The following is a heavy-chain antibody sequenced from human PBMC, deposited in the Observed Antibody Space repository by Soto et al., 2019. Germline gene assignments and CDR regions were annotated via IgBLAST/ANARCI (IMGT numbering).Heavy chain of an antibody. J-gene: IGHJ6*03. CDR3: ARDPVSRHYDFWSGPQYYYYMDV. CDR2: MNPNSGNT. V-gene: IGHV1-8*03. CDR1: GYSFTSYA. D-gene: IGHD3-3*01. Sequence: ASVKLSCTASGYSFTSYAINWVRQATGQGLEWMGWMNPNSGNTGYAQKFQGRVTITRDTSASTAYMELSSLRSEDTAVYYCARDPVSRHYDFWSGPQYYYYMDVWGKGTTVTVSS.